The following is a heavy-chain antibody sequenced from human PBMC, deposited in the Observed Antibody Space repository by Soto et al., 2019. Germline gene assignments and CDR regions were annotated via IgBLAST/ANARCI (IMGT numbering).Heavy chain of an antibody. CDR3: ARGGEFCSTGSCNSSLGDAFDV. D-gene: IGHD2-15*01. CDR1: GYTFSDYY. V-gene: IGHV1-2*02. CDR2: ISPNNGAT. J-gene: IGHJ3*01. Sequence: VSCKASGYTFSDYYMHWVRQAPGQGLECMGWISPNNGATNYAQKFQDRVTMTRDASITTAYMELSRLRSDDTAVYYCARGGEFCSTGSCNSSLGDAFDVWGQGTTVTVSS.